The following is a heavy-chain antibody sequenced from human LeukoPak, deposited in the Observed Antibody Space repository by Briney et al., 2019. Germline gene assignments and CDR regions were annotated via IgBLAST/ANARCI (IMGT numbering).Heavy chain of an antibody. D-gene: IGHD3-10*01. Sequence: SPTLSLTSAISGDGVSISSAAWNWIRQSPSRGLGWLGRTYYRSKWYNDYAVSVKSRITINPDTSKNQFSLQLNSVTPEDTAVYYCARGVLPPFDPGGQGTLVTVS. CDR1: GDGVSISSAA. V-gene: IGHV6-1*01. J-gene: IGHJ5*02. CDR3: ARGVLPPFDP. CDR2: TYYRSKWYN.